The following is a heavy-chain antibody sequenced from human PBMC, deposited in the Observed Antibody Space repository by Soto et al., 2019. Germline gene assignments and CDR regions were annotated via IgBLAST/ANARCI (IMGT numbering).Heavy chain of an antibody. V-gene: IGHV3-23*01. Sequence: GGSLRLSCAASGFAFSTYAMGWVRQAPGKGLQWVSSVSGRGDNKYYADSVKGRFTISRDNSKNTLFLQMNSLRAEDTAVYYCAKVHDNFWSGYDYWGQGTLVTV. J-gene: IGHJ4*02. CDR3: AKVHDNFWSGYDY. CDR1: GFAFSTYA. D-gene: IGHD3-3*01. CDR2: VSGRGDNK.